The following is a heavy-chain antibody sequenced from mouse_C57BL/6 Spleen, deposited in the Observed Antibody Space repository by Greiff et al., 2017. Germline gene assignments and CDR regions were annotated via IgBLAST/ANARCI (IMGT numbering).Heavy chain of an antibody. CDR3: AIWGGDYDKGYFDV. Sequence: QQPGQGLEWIGRIHPSDSDTNYNQKFKGKATLTVDKSSSTAYMQLSSLTSEDSAVYYCAIWGGDYDKGYFDVWGTGTTVTVSS. D-gene: IGHD2-4*01. CDR2: IHPSDSDT. J-gene: IGHJ1*03. V-gene: IGHV1-74*01.